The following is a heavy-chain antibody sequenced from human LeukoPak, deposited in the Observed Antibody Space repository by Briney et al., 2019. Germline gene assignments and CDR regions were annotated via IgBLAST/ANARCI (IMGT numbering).Heavy chain of an antibody. CDR2: IYYTGST. D-gene: IGHD6-19*01. V-gene: IGHV4-59*08. Sequence: SETLSLTCIVSGGSISSHYWGWIRQPPGKGLEYIGNIYYTGSTNSSPSLKSRVTISVDTSNNQFSLRLNSGTAADKAVYLGASYRYTSAWTHFDYWGQGILVTVSS. CDR1: GGSISSHY. CDR3: ASYRYTSAWTHFDY. J-gene: IGHJ4*02.